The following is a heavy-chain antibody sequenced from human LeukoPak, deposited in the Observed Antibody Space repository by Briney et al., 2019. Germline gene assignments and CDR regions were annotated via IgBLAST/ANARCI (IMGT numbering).Heavy chain of an antibody. Sequence: GGSLRLSCVASGFTFSSFGMHWVRQAPGKGLEWVAFIRYDGSDKYYADSVKGRFTISRDNSKNTLYLQMDSLRAEDTAVYYCAKDGWELLGFIDYWGQGTLVTVSS. CDR1: GFTFSSFG. V-gene: IGHV3-30*02. D-gene: IGHD1-26*01. CDR2: IRYDGSDK. J-gene: IGHJ4*02. CDR3: AKDGWELLGFIDY.